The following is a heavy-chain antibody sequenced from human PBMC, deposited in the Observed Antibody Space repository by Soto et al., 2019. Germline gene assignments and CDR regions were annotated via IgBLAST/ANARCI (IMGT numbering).Heavy chain of an antibody. CDR3: ASTPYDILTGPQYFDY. J-gene: IGHJ4*02. CDR2: IYYSGST. D-gene: IGHD3-9*01. V-gene: IGHV4-30-4*01. Sequence: SETLSLTCTVSGGSISSGDYYWSWIRQPPGKGLEWIGYIYYSGSTYYNPSLKSRVTISVDTSKNQFSLKLSSVTAADTAVYYCASTPYDILTGPQYFDYWGQGTLVTVSS. CDR1: GGSISSGDYY.